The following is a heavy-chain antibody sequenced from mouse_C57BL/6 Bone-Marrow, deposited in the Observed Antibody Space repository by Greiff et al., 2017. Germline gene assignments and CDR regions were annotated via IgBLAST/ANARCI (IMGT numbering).Heavy chain of an antibody. CDR3: ARSPGYYLYAMDY. J-gene: IGHJ4*01. CDR1: GYAFSSSW. CDR2: IYPGDGDT. V-gene: IGHV1-82*01. D-gene: IGHD2-12*01. Sequence: QVQLQQSGPELVKPGASVKISCKASGYAFSSSWMNWVKQRPGKGLEWIGRIYPGDGDTNYNGKFKGKATLTADKSSSTAYMQLSSLTSEDSAVYFCARSPGYYLYAMDYWGQGTSVTVSS.